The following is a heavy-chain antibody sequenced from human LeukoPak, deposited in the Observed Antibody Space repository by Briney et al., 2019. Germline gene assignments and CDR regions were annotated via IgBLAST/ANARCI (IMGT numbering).Heavy chain of an antibody. Sequence: ASVKVSCKASGYTFTSYDINWVRQATGQGLEWMGWMNPNSGNTGYAQKFQGRVTITRSTSISTAYMELSSLRSEDTAVYYCARGPLTTIFGVVNDAFDIWGQGTMVTVSS. CDR2: MNPNSGNT. D-gene: IGHD3-3*01. V-gene: IGHV1-8*03. CDR3: ARGPLTTIFGVVNDAFDI. J-gene: IGHJ3*02. CDR1: GYTFTSYD.